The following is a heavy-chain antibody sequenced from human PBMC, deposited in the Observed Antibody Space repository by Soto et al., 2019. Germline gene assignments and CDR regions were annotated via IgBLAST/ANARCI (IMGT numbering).Heavy chain of an antibody. CDR1: GFTFSSYG. D-gene: IGHD3-10*01. V-gene: IGHV3-33*01. CDR2: IWYDGSNK. J-gene: IGHJ4*02. Sequence: GGSLRLSCAASGFTFSSYGMHWVRQAPGKGLEWVAVIWYDGSNKYYADSVKGRFTISRDNSKNTLYLQMNSLRAEDTAVYYCASAITMVRGPFDYWGQGTLVTVSS. CDR3: ASAITMVRGPFDY.